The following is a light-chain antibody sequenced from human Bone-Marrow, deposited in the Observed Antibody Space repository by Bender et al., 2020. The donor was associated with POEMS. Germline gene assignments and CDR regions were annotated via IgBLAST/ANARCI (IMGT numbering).Light chain of an antibody. Sequence: QSALTQPPSASGSPGQSVTISCTGTNSDVGGYDYVSWYQHHPGKAPKVVIYEVSKRPSGVPDRFAGSKSGNTASLTVSGLQAEDEADYYCSSYAGTTFYYVFGTGTKVTVL. CDR1: NSDVGGYDY. J-gene: IGLJ1*01. V-gene: IGLV2-8*01. CDR2: EVS. CDR3: SSYAGTTFYYV.